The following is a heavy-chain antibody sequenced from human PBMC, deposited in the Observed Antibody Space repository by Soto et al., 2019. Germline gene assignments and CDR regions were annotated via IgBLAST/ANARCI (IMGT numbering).Heavy chain of an antibody. Sequence: EVQLLESGGGLVQPGGSLRLSCAASGFTFSSYAMSWVRQAPGKGLEWVSAISGSGGSTYYADSVKGRFTISRDNSKNTLYLQMNSLRAEDTAVYYCAKSDLKSLPESYYYYYGMDVWGQGTTVTVSS. V-gene: IGHV3-23*01. CDR1: GFTFSSYA. CDR2: ISGSGGST. D-gene: IGHD3-3*01. CDR3: AKSDLKSLPESYYYYYGMDV. J-gene: IGHJ6*02.